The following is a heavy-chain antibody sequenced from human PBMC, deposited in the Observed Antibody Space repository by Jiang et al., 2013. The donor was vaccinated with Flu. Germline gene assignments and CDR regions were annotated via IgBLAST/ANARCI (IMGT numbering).Heavy chain of an antibody. J-gene: IGHJ4*02. Sequence: SGAEVQKPGASVKVSCKTSGYTFTGFYIHWMRQAPGQGLEWMGWINPDNGGTNYAQKFHGRVTMTRDTSISTAYMELSTLRSDDTAVYYCARRKDSYCTGDCSLLKYWGQGTLVTVSS. D-gene: IGHD2-21*02. CDR1: GYTFTGFY. CDR3: ARRKDSYCTGDCSLLKY. V-gene: IGHV1-2*02. CDR2: INPDNGGT.